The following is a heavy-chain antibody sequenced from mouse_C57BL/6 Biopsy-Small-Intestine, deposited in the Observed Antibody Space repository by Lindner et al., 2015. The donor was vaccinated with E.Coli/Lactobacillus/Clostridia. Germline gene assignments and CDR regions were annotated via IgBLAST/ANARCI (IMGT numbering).Heavy chain of an antibody. CDR3: TRGAYGNSYWFAY. Sequence: VQLQESGPGMVKPSQSLSLTCTVTGYSLTSGYDWHWIRHFPGNKLEWMGCISYSGYTNYNPSLNSRISITHDTSKNLFFLKLNSVTTEDTATYYCTRGAYGNSYWFAYWGQGTLVTVSA. D-gene: IGHD1-1*01. CDR2: ISYSGYT. CDR1: GYSLTSGYD. J-gene: IGHJ3*01. V-gene: IGHV3-1*01.